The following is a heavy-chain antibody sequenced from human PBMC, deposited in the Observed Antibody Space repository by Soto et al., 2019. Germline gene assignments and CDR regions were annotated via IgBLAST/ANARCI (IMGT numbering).Heavy chain of an antibody. D-gene: IGHD4-17*01. Sequence: QVQLVQSGPEVKKPGASVKVSCKVSGYRFPSYGINWVRQAPGQGLEWVGWVNPDNHNTNYAQNLQHRVSLTTDTSTNTASLALTDLTTDNTAVYYSARVRFGDALDSWCQGTLGSVST. CDR3: ARVRFGDALDS. CDR2: VNPDNHNT. J-gene: IGHJ4*02. CDR1: GYRFPSYG. V-gene: IGHV1-18*01.